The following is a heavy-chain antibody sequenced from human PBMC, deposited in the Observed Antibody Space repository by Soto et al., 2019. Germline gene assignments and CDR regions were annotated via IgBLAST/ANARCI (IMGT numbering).Heavy chain of an antibody. CDR3: ARNKDDIVVVTPFDP. Sequence: ASVKVSCKASGYTFTSYGISWVRQAPGQGLEWVGWISAYNGNTNYAQKLQGRVTMTTDTSTSTAYMELRSLRSDDTAVYYCARNKDDIVVVTPFDPWGQGTLVTVSS. CDR2: ISAYNGNT. V-gene: IGHV1-18*04. D-gene: IGHD2-21*02. CDR1: GYTFTSYG. J-gene: IGHJ5*02.